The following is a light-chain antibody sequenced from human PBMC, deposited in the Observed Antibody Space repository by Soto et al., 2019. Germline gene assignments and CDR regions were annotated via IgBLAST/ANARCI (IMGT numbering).Light chain of an antibody. J-gene: IGKJ2*01. CDR1: QSISSW. CDR3: QEYDTYLFT. V-gene: IGKV1-5*03. Sequence: DIQMTQSPSTLSASVGDRVTITCRASQSISSWLAWYQQKPGKAPKLRIYKSSSLESGVPSRFSGSGSGTEFTLTISSLQPDDFATYYCQEYDTYLFTFGQGTKLEI. CDR2: KSS.